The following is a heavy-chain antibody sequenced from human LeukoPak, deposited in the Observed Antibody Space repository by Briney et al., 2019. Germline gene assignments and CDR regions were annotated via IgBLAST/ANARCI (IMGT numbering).Heavy chain of an antibody. CDR3: ARLCYDSSGYPYYFDY. J-gene: IGHJ4*02. D-gene: IGHD3-22*01. V-gene: IGHV4-34*01. CDR2: INHSGST. CDR1: GGSISSYY. Sequence: SETLSLTCTVSGGSISSYYWSWIRQPPGKGLEWIGEINHSGSTNYNPSLKSRVTISVDTSKNQFSLKLSSVTAADTAVYYCARLCYDSSGYPYYFDYWGQGTLVTVSS.